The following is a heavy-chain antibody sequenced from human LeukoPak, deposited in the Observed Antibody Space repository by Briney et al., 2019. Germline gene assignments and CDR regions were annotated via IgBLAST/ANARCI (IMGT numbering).Heavy chain of an antibody. CDR1: GFSFSSYN. V-gene: IGHV3-21*01. Sequence: VGSLRLSCAASGFSFSSYNMNWVRQAPGKGLEWVSSITTSSTYTFYADSVKGRFTISRDNAKNSLYLQTNSLRAEDTAVYYCARDPYSGSYGDSYYYYMGVWGKGTTVTISS. J-gene: IGHJ6*03. CDR3: ARDPYSGSYGDSYYYYMGV. CDR2: ITTSSTYT. D-gene: IGHD1-26*01.